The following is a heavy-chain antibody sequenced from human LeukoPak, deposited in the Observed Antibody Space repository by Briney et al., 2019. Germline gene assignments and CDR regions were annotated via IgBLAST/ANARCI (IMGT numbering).Heavy chain of an antibody. Sequence: PSETLSLTCTVSDDSVKSRSYYWGWIRQPPGKGLEWIGSIYYSGSIYHNPSLKSRVTISIDTSKNQFSLKVKSVTAADTAVYYCAKNGQSGFSFDPWGQGTLVTVSS. CDR3: AKNGQSGFSFDP. D-gene: IGHD3-3*01. V-gene: IGHV4-39*07. J-gene: IGHJ5*02. CDR1: DDSVKSRSYY. CDR2: IYYSGSI.